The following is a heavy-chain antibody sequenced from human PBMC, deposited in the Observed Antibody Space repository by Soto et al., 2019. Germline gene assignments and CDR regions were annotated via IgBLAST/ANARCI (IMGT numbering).Heavy chain of an antibody. CDR3: ARADSSSNYFDY. D-gene: IGHD6-6*01. J-gene: IGHJ4*02. V-gene: IGHV3-33*01. Sequence: GGSLRLSCAASGFTFSSYGMHWVRQAPGKGLEWVAVIWYDGSNKYYADSVKGRFTISRDNSKNTLYLQMNSLRAEDTAVYYCARADSSSNYFDYWGQGTLVTVS. CDR1: GFTFSSYG. CDR2: IWYDGSNK.